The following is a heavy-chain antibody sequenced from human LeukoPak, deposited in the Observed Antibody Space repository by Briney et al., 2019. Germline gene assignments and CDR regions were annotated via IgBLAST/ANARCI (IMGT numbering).Heavy chain of an antibody. V-gene: IGHV1-18*01. CDR3: ARGYSYGNTVGY. CDR1: GYTFTSYG. D-gene: IGHD5-18*01. J-gene: IGHJ4*02. CDR2: ISAYNGNT. Sequence: ASVKVSFKASGYTFTSYGISWVRQAPGQGLEWMGWISAYNGNTNYAQKLQGRVTITADESTSTAYMELSSLRSEDTAVYYCARGYSYGNTVGYWGQGTLVTVSS.